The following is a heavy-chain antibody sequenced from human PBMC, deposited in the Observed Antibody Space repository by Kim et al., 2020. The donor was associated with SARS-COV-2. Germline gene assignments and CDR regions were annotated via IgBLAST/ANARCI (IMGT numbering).Heavy chain of an antibody. V-gene: IGHV1-3*01. CDR2: VNAVNDQT. D-gene: IGHD4-4*01. Sequence: ASVKVSCKASGYTFKTYPINWLRQAPGQTLEWMGWVNAVNDQTKYSQKFQGRITISRDTSANTAYMELRSLTSKDTAFYYCARDMNPTVYVYWVQGTLVT. CDR3: ARDMNPTVYVY. CDR1: GYTFKTYP. J-gene: IGHJ1*01.